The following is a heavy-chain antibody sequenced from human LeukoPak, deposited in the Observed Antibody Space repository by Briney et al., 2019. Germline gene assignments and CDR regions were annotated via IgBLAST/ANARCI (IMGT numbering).Heavy chain of an antibody. V-gene: IGHV3-21*01. CDR3: AKLSSSWYYFDY. CDR1: GFIFSSYA. J-gene: IGHJ4*02. Sequence: PGGSLRLSCAASGFIFSSYAMSWVRQAPGKGLEWVSSINRIGRFMFYAGSVKGRFTISRDNAKDSVYLQMDSLRVEDTAVYYCAKLSSSWYYFDYWGQGTLVTVSS. D-gene: IGHD6-13*01. CDR2: INRIGRFM.